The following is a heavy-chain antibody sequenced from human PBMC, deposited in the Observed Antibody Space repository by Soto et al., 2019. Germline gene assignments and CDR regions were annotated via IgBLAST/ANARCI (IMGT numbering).Heavy chain of an antibody. CDR3: ARDRLLRVRGVILSWFDP. D-gene: IGHD3-10*01. CDR2: ISSSSSYI. J-gene: IGHJ5*02. Sequence: GGSLRLSCAASGFTFSSYSMNWVRQAPGKGLEWVSSISSSSSYIYYADSVKGRFTISRDNAKNSLYLQMNSLRAEDTAVYYCARDRLLRVRGVILSWFDPWGQGTLVTVSS. V-gene: IGHV3-21*01. CDR1: GFTFSSYS.